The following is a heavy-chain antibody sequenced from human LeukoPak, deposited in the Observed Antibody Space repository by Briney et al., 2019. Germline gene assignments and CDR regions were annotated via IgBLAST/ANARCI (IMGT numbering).Heavy chain of an antibody. Sequence: SETLSLTCTVSGGSISSYYWSWIRQPPGKGLEWIGYIYYSGSTNYNPSLKSRVTISVDTSKNQFSLKLSSVTAADTAVYYCARGVPNGYCSSTSCYLNAFDIWGQGTMVTVSS. D-gene: IGHD2-2*03. CDR2: IYYSGST. V-gene: IGHV4-59*01. CDR1: GGSISSYY. CDR3: ARGVPNGYCSSTSCYLNAFDI. J-gene: IGHJ3*02.